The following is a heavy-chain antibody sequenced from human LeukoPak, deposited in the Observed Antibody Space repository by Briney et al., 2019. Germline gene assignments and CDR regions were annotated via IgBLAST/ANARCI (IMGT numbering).Heavy chain of an antibody. CDR1: GGSISSYY. J-gene: IGHJ5*02. Sequence: SETLSLTCTVSGGSISSYYWSWIRQPPGKGLEGIGYIYYSGSTNYNPSLKSRVTISVDTSKDQFSLKLSSVTAADTAVYYCARDGTGIAAAGTEGWFDPWGQGTLVTVSS. V-gene: IGHV4-59*01. D-gene: IGHD6-13*01. CDR2: IYYSGST. CDR3: ARDGTGIAAAGTEGWFDP.